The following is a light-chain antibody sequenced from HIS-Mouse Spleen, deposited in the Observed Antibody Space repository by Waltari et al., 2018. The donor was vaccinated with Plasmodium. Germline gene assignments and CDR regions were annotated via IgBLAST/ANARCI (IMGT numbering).Light chain of an antibody. CDR1: ALPKKY. J-gene: IGLJ3*02. CDR3: YSTDSSGNHRV. Sequence: SYALTQPTSVSVSPGQTSGIACPGDALPKKYAYWYQQKSGPAPVLVIYEDSKRPSGHPERFSGSSSGTMATLTISGAQVEDEADYYCYSTDSSGNHRVFGGGTKLTVL. CDR2: EDS. V-gene: IGLV3-10*01.